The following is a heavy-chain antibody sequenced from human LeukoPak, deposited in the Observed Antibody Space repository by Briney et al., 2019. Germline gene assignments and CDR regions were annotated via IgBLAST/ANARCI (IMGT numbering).Heavy chain of an antibody. CDR1: GYTFTGYY. CDR3: AGEDNSSGYRPFDI. J-gene: IGHJ3*02. Sequence: ASVKVSCKASGYTFTGYYIHWVRQAPGQGLEWMGRINPNNGGTNYAQKFQGRVTMTRDMSMSTAYMELSRLRSVDSAVYYCAGEDNSSGYRPFDIWGQGTMVTVPS. CDR2: INPNNGGT. D-gene: IGHD3-22*01. V-gene: IGHV1-2*06.